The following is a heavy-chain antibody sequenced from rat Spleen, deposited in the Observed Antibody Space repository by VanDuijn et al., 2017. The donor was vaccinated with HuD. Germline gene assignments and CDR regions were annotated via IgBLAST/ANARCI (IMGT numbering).Heavy chain of an antibody. V-gene: IGHV5-19*01. CDR1: GFTFSNYG. CDR2: ISPSGGST. J-gene: IGHJ1*01. D-gene: IGHD1-12*02. Sequence: EVQLVESGGGLVQPGRSLKLSCAVSGFTFSNYGLHWIRQAPTKGLEWVASISPSGGSTYYPDSVKGRFTISRDNAKSTLYLQMDSLRSEDTATYYWATGGSYTYWYFDFWGPGTMVTVSS. CDR3: ATGGSYTYWYFDF.